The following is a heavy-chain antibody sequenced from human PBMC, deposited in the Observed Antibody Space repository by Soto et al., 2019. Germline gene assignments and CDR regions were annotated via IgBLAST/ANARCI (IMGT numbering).Heavy chain of an antibody. CDR3: ARQRVLSTNMFITSFDH. D-gene: IGHD3-10*02. Sequence: XETLSLTCSLSGGSMNSSDHFWGWIRQTPGKGLEWIGSVYYTETTYYNPSLKSPVTISVETSRNTFSLKVNSVTAADTGIYYCARQRVLSTNMFITSFDHWGQGPLVTVSS. CDR2: VYYTETT. CDR1: GGSMNSSDHF. J-gene: IGHJ5*02. V-gene: IGHV4-39*01.